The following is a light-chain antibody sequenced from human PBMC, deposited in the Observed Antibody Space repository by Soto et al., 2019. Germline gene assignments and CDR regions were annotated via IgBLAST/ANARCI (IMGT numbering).Light chain of an antibody. V-gene: IGKV1-39*01. CDR1: QSISSY. Sequence: DLQMTQSPSSLSASVGDRVTITCRASQSISSYLNWYQQKLGKAPKLLIYAASSLQSGVPSRFSGSGSGTDFTLTISSLHPEDFATYYCQQSYSTPYTFGQGTKLEIK. J-gene: IGKJ2*01. CDR3: QQSYSTPYT. CDR2: AAS.